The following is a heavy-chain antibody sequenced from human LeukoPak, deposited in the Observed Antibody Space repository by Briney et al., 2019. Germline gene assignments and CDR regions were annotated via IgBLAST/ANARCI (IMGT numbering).Heavy chain of an antibody. CDR1: GFTFSSYA. V-gene: IGHV3-23*01. Sequence: PGGSLRLSCAASGFTFSSYAMSWVRQAPGKGLEWVSAISGSGGSTYYADSVKGRFTISRDNSKNTLYLQMNSLRAEDTAVYYCANLVVGSWYDPPPHDYWGQGTLVTVSS. J-gene: IGHJ4*02. D-gene: IGHD6-13*01. CDR3: ANLVVGSWYDPPPHDY. CDR2: ISGSGGST.